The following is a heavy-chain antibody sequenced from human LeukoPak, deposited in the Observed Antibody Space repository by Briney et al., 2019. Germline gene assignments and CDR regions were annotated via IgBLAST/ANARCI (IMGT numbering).Heavy chain of an antibody. CDR3: ARSIVAAD. D-gene: IGHD1-26*01. CDR2: ISGSGGST. J-gene: IGHJ3*01. V-gene: IGHV3-23*01. Sequence: HPGGSLRLSCAASGFTFSSYGMTWVRQAPGKGLEWVSLISGSGGSTYYADSVKGRFTISRDNAKNMLYLQMNSLRDEDTAVYYCARSIVAADWGQGTMVTVSS. CDR1: GFTFSSYG.